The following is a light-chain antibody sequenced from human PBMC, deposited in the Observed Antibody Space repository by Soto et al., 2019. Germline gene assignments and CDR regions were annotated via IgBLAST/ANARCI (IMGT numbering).Light chain of an antibody. CDR1: QSVSSN. CDR2: DTS. V-gene: IGKV3-15*01. CDR3: QQYNNWPPIT. Sequence: EIVMTPSPATLSVSPGERATLSCRASQSVSSNLAWYQQTPGQAPRPLIYDTSTRATGIPARFSGSGSGTEFTLTISSLQSEDFAVYYCQQYNNWPPITFGQGHDWRL. J-gene: IGKJ5*01.